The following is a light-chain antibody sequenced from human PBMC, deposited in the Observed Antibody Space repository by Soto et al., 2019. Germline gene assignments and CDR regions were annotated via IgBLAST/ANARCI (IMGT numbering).Light chain of an antibody. V-gene: IGKV3-20*01. J-gene: IGKJ5*01. CDR3: QKYGTSEII. CDR1: QSLANSF. CDR2: DTS. Sequence: EIVMTQSPDTLSVSQGESATLPCTASQSLANSFIAWYQQKTGQAPRLVSYDTSSRASGIPDRLSGSGSGTDFNLTISRLETEDFAVFYCQKYGTSEIIFGQGTRLEIK.